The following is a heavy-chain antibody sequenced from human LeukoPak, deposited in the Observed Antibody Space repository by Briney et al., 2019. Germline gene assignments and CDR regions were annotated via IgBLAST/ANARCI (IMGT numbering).Heavy chain of an antibody. V-gene: IGHV1-18*01. Sequence: ASVKVSCKASGYTFTSYGISWVRQAPGQGLEWMGWISAYNGNTNYAQKLHGRVTMTTDTSTSTAYMELRSLRSDDTAVYYCARSYYDSSGYYSAFFDYWGQGTLVTVSS. D-gene: IGHD3-22*01. CDR2: ISAYNGNT. CDR3: ARSYYDSSGYYSAFFDY. J-gene: IGHJ4*02. CDR1: GYTFTSYG.